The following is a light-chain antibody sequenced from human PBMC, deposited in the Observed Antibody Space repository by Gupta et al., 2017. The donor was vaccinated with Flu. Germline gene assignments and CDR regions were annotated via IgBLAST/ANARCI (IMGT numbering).Light chain of an antibody. Sequence: IVITQSALCLPVTPGETASISCRSSQSLLHRNGYNYLDLYLQQPGQSPEFLIDLGSNRDSGFPDRCSGRGSGTDFTLNFSRVEAEDVGFWNCMHALQSRLTFGGGTKVEIK. CDR1: QSLLHRNGYNY. J-gene: IGKJ4*01. CDR3: MHALQSRLT. V-gene: IGKV2-28*01. CDR2: LGS.